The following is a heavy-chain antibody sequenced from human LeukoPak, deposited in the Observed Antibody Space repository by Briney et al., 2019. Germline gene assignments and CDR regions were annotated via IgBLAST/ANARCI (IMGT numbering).Heavy chain of an antibody. J-gene: IGHJ4*02. D-gene: IGHD3-16*02. CDR3: ARGPDYVWGSYRSLDY. CDR2: INHSGST. CDR1: GGSFSGYY. Sequence: PSGTLSLTCAVYGGSFSGYYWSWIRQPPGKGLEWIGEINHSGSTDYNPSLKSRVTISVDTSKNQFSLKLSSVTAADTAVYYCARGPDYVWGSYRSLDYWGQGTLVTVSS. V-gene: IGHV4-34*01.